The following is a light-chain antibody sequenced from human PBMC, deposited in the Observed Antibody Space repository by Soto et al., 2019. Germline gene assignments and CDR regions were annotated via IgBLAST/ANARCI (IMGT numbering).Light chain of an antibody. J-gene: IGKJ4*01. Sequence: ETMMTQSPDTLSVSLGERATLSCRASQSLRSSLAWYQQKPGQAPRLLIYGASNRATGIPDRFSGSGSGTDFTLTISGLQPEDVATYYCLQDNNYPLTFGGGTKVDIK. V-gene: IGKV3D-15*01. CDR3: LQDNNYPLT. CDR2: GAS. CDR1: QSLRSS.